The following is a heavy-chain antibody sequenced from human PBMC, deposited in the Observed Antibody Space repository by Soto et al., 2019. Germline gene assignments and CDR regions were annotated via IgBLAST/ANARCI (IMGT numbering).Heavy chain of an antibody. CDR2: IRNNSYYGTT. CDR1: GFTFSTYA. V-gene: IGHV3-49*04. D-gene: IGHD6-6*01. Sequence: EVQLVESGGGLVQPGRSLGLSCTTSGFTFSTYAISWVRQAPGKGLEWVVLIRNNSYYGTTEYAACLRVRFTISRDDSTDIAYLQMNTQKTEDSAVYYCSRAESPQASYFFASWGQGTLVAASS. CDR3: SRAESPQASYFFAS. J-gene: IGHJ4*02.